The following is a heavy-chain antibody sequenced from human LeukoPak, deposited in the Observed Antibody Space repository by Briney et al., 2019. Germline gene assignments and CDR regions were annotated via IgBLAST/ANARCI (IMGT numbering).Heavy chain of an antibody. CDR1: GFTFSTYG. V-gene: IGHV3-30*03. J-gene: IGHJ4*02. Sequence: PGGSLRLSCAASGFTFSTYGMHWVRQAPGKGLEWVAVISYDGSNKYYADSVKGRFTISRDNSKNTLYLQMNSLRAEDTAVYYCEPGVTGILSYFDYWGQGTLVTVSS. D-gene: IGHD3-10*01. CDR3: EPGVTGILSYFDY. CDR2: ISYDGSNK.